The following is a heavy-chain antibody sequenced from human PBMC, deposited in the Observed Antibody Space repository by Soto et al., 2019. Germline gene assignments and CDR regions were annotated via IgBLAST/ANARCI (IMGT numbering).Heavy chain of an antibody. CDR2: IIPISGTA. Sequence: QVQLVQSGAEVKKPGSSVKVSCKASGGTFSSYAISWVRQAPGQGLEWMGGIIPISGTANYAQKFQGRVTITADEFTSTVSMEVSSLRSEDTAVYFCARSQGSSTSLEIYYYYYYGMDVWGQGTTVTVSS. CDR1: GGTFSSYA. D-gene: IGHD2-2*01. J-gene: IGHJ6*02. CDR3: ARSQGSSTSLEIYYYYYYGMDV. V-gene: IGHV1-69*01.